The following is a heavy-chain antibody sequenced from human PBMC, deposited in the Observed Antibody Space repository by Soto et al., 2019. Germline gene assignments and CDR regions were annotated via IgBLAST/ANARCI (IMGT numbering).Heavy chain of an antibody. CDR2: ISASNGNT. J-gene: IGHJ1*01. Sequence: GASVKVSCKASGYTFATYGFSWVRQAPGQGLEWMGWISASNGNTNYAQKLRGRVTMTTDTSTSTAYMELRSMRSDDTAVYYCARDRSADRFVQYFQHWGPGTLVTVSS. V-gene: IGHV1-18*01. CDR1: GYTFATYG. CDR3: ARDRSADRFVQYFQH. D-gene: IGHD6-19*01.